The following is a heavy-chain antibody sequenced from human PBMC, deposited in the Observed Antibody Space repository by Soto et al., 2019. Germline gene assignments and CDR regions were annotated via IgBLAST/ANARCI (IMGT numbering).Heavy chain of an antibody. Sequence: ASVKVSCKASGYTFTSYGISWVRQAPGQGNEWMGGIIPIFSTANYAQKFQGRFNVTMDTSTSTVYMELGSLRSEDTAVYYCVRDPSSGYRSFDYWGQGTLVTVSS. J-gene: IGHJ4*02. CDR1: GYTFTSYG. CDR3: VRDPSSGYRSFDY. V-gene: IGHV1-69*05. D-gene: IGHD3-22*01. CDR2: IIPIFSTA.